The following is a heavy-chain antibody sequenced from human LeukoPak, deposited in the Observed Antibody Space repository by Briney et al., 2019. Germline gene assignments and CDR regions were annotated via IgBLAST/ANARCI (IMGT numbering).Heavy chain of an antibody. CDR1: GFTFSSYS. Sequence: SGGSLRLSCAASGFTFSSYSMNWVRQAPGKGLECVSSISSSSSYIYYADSVKGRVTISRGNAKNSLYLQMNSLRAEDTAVYYCARVGYYDSSGYYWGQGTLVTVTS. V-gene: IGHV3-21*01. CDR2: ISSSSSYI. D-gene: IGHD3-22*01. J-gene: IGHJ4*02. CDR3: ARVGYYDSSGYY.